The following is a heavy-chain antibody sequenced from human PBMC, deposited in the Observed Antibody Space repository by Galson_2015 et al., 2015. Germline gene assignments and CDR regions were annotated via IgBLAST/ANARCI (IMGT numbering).Heavy chain of an antibody. Sequence: SVKVSCKASGGTFSTYAISWVRQAPGHGLEWMGGITPLFGTANYAQKFQGRVTITADESTSTAYMELSSLKSEDTAVYYCVREGRAAATNPADYWGQGTLVIVSS. D-gene: IGHD6-13*01. CDR3: VREGRAAATNPADY. V-gene: IGHV1-69*13. J-gene: IGHJ4*02. CDR2: ITPLFGTA. CDR1: GGTFSTYA.